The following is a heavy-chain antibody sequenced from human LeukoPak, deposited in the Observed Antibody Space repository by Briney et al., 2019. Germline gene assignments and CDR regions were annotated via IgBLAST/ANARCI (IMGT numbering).Heavy chain of an antibody. J-gene: IGHJ4*02. D-gene: IGHD3-22*01. V-gene: IGHV4-59*11. CDR2: IYYSGST. CDR3: ARLTSSGYYSFDY. Sequence: SETLSLTCTVSGGSISSHYWSWIRQPPGEGLEWLGYIYYSGSTNYNPSLKSRVTISVDTSKNQFSLKLSSVTAADTAVYYCARLTSSGYYSFDYWGQGTLVTVSS. CDR1: GGSISSHY.